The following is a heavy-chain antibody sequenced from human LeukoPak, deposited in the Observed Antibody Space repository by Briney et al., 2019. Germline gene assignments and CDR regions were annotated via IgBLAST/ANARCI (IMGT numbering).Heavy chain of an antibody. V-gene: IGHV1-69*06. J-gene: IGHJ6*04. CDR2: IIPIFGTA. CDR1: GGTFSSYA. Sequence: SVKVSCMASGGTFSSYAISWVRQAPGQGLEWMGGIIPIFGTANYAQKFQGRVTITADKSTSTAYMELSSLRSEDTAVYYCAGEYRSIAAAGYYYYGMDVWGKGTTVTVSS. CDR3: AGEYRSIAAAGYYYYGMDV. D-gene: IGHD6-13*01.